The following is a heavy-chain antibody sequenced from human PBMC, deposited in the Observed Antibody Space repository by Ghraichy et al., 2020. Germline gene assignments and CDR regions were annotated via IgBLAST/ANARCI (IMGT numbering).Heavy chain of an antibody. V-gene: IGHV4-34*01. CDR3: SRGRAFYDYTACYYFH. CDR1: GGSFSGYY. CDR2: INRSGST. D-gene: IGHD3-22*01. Sequence: SETLSLTCTVYGGSFSGYYWSWIRQPPGKGLEWIGEINRSGSTNYNPSLKSRVSISADTSKNHFSLTLSSVTAADTALYYCSRGRAFYDYTACYYFHWGQGTLVTVSS. J-gene: IGHJ4*02.